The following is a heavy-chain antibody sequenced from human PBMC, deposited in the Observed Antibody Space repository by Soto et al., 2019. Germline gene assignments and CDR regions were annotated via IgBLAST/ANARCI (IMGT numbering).Heavy chain of an antibody. D-gene: IGHD3-22*01. CDR3: ARYYYDSSGPVLY. J-gene: IGHJ4*02. CDR2: IWYDGSNK. Sequence: GGSLRLSCAASGFTFSSYGMHWVRQAPGKGLEWVAVIWYDGSNKYYADSVKGRFTISRDNSKNTLYLQMNSLRAEDTAVYYCARYYYDSSGPVLYWGQGTLVTVSS. CDR1: GFTFSSYG. V-gene: IGHV3-33*01.